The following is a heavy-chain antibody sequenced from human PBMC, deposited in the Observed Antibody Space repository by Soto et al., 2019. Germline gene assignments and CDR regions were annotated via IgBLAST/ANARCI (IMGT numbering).Heavy chain of an antibody. V-gene: IGHV3-48*01. CDR2: TSSSSSTI. D-gene: IGHD5-12*01. Sequence: EVPLVESGGGLVQPGGSLRLSCAASGFTFSSHSMKWVRQAPGKGLEWVSYTSSSSSTIYYADSVKGRFTISRDNAKNSLYMQMNSLRAEDTAVYYCAREWDGDGYNSGWFDPWGQRTLVTVSS. CDR1: GFTFSSHS. J-gene: IGHJ5*02. CDR3: AREWDGDGYNSGWFDP.